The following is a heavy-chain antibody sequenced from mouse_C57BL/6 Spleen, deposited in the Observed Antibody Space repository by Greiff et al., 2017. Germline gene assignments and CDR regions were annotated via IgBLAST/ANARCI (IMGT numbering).Heavy chain of an antibody. CDR1: GFSLTSYG. CDR3: AKRTWTGYAMDY. V-gene: IGHV2-9*01. CDR2: IWGGGST. J-gene: IGHJ4*01. Sequence: VHLVESGPGLVAPSQSLSITCTVSGFSLTSYGVDWVRQPPGKGLEWLGVIWGGGSTTYNSALMTRLSISKDKSKSQVFLTMNNLQTDDTAMYYCAKRTWTGYAMDYWGQGTSVTVSA.